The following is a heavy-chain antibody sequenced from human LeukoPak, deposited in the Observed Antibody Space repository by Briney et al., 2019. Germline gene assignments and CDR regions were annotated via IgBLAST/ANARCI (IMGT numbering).Heavy chain of an antibody. J-gene: IGHJ6*03. Sequence: GGSLRLSCAASGFTFSSYGISWVRQAPGKGLEWVSAISASGGTTYYADSVKGHFTISRDNSKNTLYLQMNSLSAEDTAVYYCAKNGDRGAYCSGGSCYPYYYYYMDVWGKGTTVTISS. D-gene: IGHD2-15*01. V-gene: IGHV3-23*01. CDR3: AKNGDRGAYCSGGSCYPYYYYYMDV. CDR1: GFTFSSYG. CDR2: ISASGGTT.